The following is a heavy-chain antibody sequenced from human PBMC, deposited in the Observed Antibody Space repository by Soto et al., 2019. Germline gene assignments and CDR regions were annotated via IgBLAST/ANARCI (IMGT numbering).Heavy chain of an antibody. Sequence: LKISCKGSGYSFTSYWIGWVRQMPGKGLERMGIIYPGDSDTRYSPSFQGQVTISADKSISTAYLQWSSLKASDTAMYYCARPMYYDILTGYPDAFDIWGQGTMVTVSS. V-gene: IGHV5-51*01. CDR2: IYPGDSDT. D-gene: IGHD3-9*01. J-gene: IGHJ3*02. CDR3: ARPMYYDILTGYPDAFDI. CDR1: GYSFTSYW.